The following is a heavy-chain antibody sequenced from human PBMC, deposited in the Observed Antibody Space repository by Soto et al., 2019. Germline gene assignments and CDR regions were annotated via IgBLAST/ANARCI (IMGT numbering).Heavy chain of an antibody. CDR1: GGSISSGGYY. CDR3: ARDRSPLHGMDV. J-gene: IGHJ6*02. CDR2: IYYSGST. D-gene: IGHD2-15*01. V-gene: IGHV4-31*03. Sequence: SETLSLTCTVSGGSISSGGYYWSWIRQHPGKGLEWIGYIYYSGSTYYNPSFKSRVTISVDTSKNQFSLKLSSVTAADTAVYYCARDRSPLHGMDVWGQGTTVTVSS.